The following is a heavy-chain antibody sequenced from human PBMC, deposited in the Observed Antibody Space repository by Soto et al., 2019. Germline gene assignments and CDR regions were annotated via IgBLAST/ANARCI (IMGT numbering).Heavy chain of an antibody. Sequence: SETLSLTCTVSGGSVSSGSYCWSWIRQPPGKGLEWIGYIYYSGSTNYNPSLKSRVTISVDTSKNQFSLKLSSVTAADTAVYYCARARGQQLVRDYYYYGMDVWGQGTTVTVSS. J-gene: IGHJ6*02. V-gene: IGHV4-61*01. CDR2: IYYSGST. D-gene: IGHD6-13*01. CDR3: ARARGQQLVRDYYYYGMDV. CDR1: GGSVSSGSYC.